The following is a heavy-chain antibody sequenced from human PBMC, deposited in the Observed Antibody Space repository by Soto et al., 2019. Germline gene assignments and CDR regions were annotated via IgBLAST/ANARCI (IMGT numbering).Heavy chain of an antibody. CDR1: GGSISSSSYY. V-gene: IGHV4-39*01. D-gene: IGHD3-10*01. CDR2: IYYSGST. Sequence: SETLSLTCTVSGGSISSSSYYWGWIRQPPGKGLEWIGSIYYSGSTFYNPSLKSRVTISVDTSKNQFSLKLSSVTAADTAVYYCLCGSGSYYNRWYYYYGMDVWGQGTTVTVSS. CDR3: LCGSGSYYNRWYYYYGMDV. J-gene: IGHJ6*02.